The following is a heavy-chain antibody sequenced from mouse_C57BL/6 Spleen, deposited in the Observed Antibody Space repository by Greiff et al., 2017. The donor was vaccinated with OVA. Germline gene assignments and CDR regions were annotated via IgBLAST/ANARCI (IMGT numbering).Heavy chain of an antibody. CDR1: GFTFSDYY. CDR2: ISNGGGST. V-gene: IGHV5-12*01. D-gene: IGHD1-1*01. CDR3: ARQGLLGWYFDV. J-gene: IGHJ1*03. Sequence: EVKLVESGGGLVQPGGSLKLSCAASGFTFSDYYMYWVRQTPEKRLEWVAYISNGGGSTYYPDTVKGRFTISRDNAKNTLYLQMSRLKSEDTAMYYCARQGLLGWYFDVWGTGTTVTVSS.